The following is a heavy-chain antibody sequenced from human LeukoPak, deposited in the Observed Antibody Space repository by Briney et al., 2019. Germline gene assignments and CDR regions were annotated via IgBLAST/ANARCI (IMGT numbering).Heavy chain of an antibody. Sequence: GGSLRLSCAASGFTFSTYGMHWVRQAPGKGLEWVAFVRYDGNNKYYADSVKGRFTISRDNSKNTLYLQMNSLRAEDTAVYYCAKDRLTIVPATMGDSWGQGALVTVSS. CDR3: AKDRLTIVPATMGDS. CDR2: VRYDGNNK. D-gene: IGHD2-2*01. V-gene: IGHV3-30*02. J-gene: IGHJ4*02. CDR1: GFTFSTYG.